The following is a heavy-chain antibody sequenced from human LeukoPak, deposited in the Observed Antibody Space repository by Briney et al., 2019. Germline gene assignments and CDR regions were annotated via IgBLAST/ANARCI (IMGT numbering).Heavy chain of an antibody. Sequence: SETLSLTCTVSGGSISSYYWSWIRQPPGKGLEWIGYIYYSGSTNYNPSLKSRVTISVDTSKNQFSLKLSSVTAADTAVYYCARQRGSGRPNWFDPWGQGTLVTVSS. CDR2: IYYSGST. J-gene: IGHJ5*02. CDR1: GGSISSYY. V-gene: IGHV4-59*08. CDR3: ARQRGSGRPNWFDP. D-gene: IGHD2-15*01.